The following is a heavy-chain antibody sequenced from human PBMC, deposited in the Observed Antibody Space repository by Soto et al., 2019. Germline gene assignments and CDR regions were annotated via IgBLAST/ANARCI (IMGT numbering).Heavy chain of an antibody. V-gene: IGHV3-7*03. CDR3: ARVSSSSWYVWWFDP. CDR1: GFTFSSYW. Sequence: GGSLRLSCAASGFTFSSYWMSWVRQAPGKGLGWVANIKQDGSEKYYVDSVKGRFTISRDNAKNSLYLQMNSLRAEDTAVYYCARVSSSSWYVWWFDPWGQGTLVTVSS. D-gene: IGHD6-13*01. CDR2: IKQDGSEK. J-gene: IGHJ5*02.